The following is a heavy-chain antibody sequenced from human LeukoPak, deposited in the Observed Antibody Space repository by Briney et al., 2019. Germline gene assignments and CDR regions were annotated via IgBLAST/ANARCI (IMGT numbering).Heavy chain of an antibody. V-gene: IGHV4-59*01. CDR3: ARVGAYWVYYFDY. CDR2: IYYSGST. Sequence: PSETLSLTCTVSGGSISSYYWSWIRQPPGKGLEWIGYIYYSGSTNYNPSLKSRVTISVDTSKNQFSLKLSSVTAADTAVYYCARVGAYWVYYFDYWGQGTLVTVPS. CDR1: GGSISSYY. D-gene: IGHD2-21*01. J-gene: IGHJ4*02.